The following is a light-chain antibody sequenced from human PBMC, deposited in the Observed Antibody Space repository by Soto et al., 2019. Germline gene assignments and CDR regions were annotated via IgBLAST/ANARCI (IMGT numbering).Light chain of an antibody. Sequence: DIQMTQSPSSLSASVGDRVTITCQASQDMSNYLNWYQQKPGKAPKLLIYDASNLETGVPSRFSGSGSGTDFTFTISSLQPEDIATYYCQQYDNLVTFGGGTKVDIK. J-gene: IGKJ4*01. CDR3: QQYDNLVT. CDR2: DAS. CDR1: QDMSNY. V-gene: IGKV1-33*01.